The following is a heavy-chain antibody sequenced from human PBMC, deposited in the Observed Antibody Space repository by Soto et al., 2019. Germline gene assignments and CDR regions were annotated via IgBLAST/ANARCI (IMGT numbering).Heavy chain of an antibody. CDR2: ISSSSSNI. CDR3: ARPSDGYTNWFDP. Sequence: EVQLVESGGGLVKPGGSLRLSCAASGFTFSSYSMNWVRQAPGKGLEWVSSISSSSSNIYYADSVKGRFTISRDNAKNSLYLQMNSLRAEDTAVYYCARPSDGYTNWFDPWGQGTLVTVSS. CDR1: GFTFSSYS. J-gene: IGHJ5*02. V-gene: IGHV3-21*01. D-gene: IGHD5-12*01.